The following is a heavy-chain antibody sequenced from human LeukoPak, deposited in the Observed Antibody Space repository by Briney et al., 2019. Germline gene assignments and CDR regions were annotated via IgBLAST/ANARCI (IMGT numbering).Heavy chain of an antibody. J-gene: IGHJ4*02. D-gene: IGHD2-15*01. CDR1: GYSFTSDY. CDR3: ARGPGYCSGGSCYALYHFDS. V-gene: IGHV1-46*01. Sequence: ASVKVSCKASGYSFTSDYMHWVRQAPGQGLEWMGIINPSGGSTRSAQKFQGRVTMTRDMSTNTVYMELSSLRFEDAAVYYCARGPGYCSGGSCYALYHFDSWGQGTLVTVSS. CDR2: INPSGGST.